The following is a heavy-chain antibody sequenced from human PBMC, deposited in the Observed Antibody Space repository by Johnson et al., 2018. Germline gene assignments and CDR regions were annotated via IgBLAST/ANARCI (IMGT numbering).Heavy chain of an antibody. CDR2: IWYDGSNK. CDR1: GFSFSSYG. CDR3: AREESGSNAFDI. J-gene: IGHJ3*02. D-gene: IGHD3-3*01. Sequence: QVQLVESGGGVVQPGRSLRLSCAASGFSFSSYGMDWVRQAPGKGLEWVAVIWYDGSNKYYADSVKGRFTISRDNSKNTLYLQMNSLRAEDTAVYYCAREESGSNAFDIWGQGTMVTVSS. V-gene: IGHV3-33*01.